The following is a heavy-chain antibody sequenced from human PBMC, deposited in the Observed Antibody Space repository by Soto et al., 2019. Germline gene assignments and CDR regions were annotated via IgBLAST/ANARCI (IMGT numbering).Heavy chain of an antibody. D-gene: IGHD3-10*01. J-gene: IGHJ6*02. V-gene: IGHV1-46*01. CDR2: INPSGGST. CDR3: ARDCFYMVRGVGQYYYGMDV. CDR1: VYTFTSYY. Sequence: GSSVKVSCKASVYTFTSYYMHWVRQAPGQGLEWMGIINPSGGSTSYAQKFQGRVTMTRDTSTSTVYMELRSLRSEDTAVYYCARDCFYMVRGVGQYYYGMDVWGQGTTVTVSS.